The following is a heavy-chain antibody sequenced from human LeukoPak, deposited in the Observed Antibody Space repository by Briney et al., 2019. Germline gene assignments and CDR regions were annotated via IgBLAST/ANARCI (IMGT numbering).Heavy chain of an antibody. CDR1: GYTFTGYY. D-gene: IGHD6-19*01. Sequence: ASVKVSCKASGYTFTGYYMHWVRQAPRQPLERLVWINPNSAGTNYAQKFQGRVTMTTTKSISTAYMELSRLRSDDTAVYYCARDGGGRWKEWLVPKLYYFDYWGQGTLVTVSS. J-gene: IGHJ4*02. CDR3: ARDGGGRWKEWLVPKLYYFDY. V-gene: IGHV1-2*02. CDR2: INPNSAGT.